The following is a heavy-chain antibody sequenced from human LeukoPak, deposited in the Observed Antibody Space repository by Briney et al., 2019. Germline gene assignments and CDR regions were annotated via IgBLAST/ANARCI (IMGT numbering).Heavy chain of an antibody. Sequence: GGSLRLSCIASGFTFSSYWMSWVRQAPGKGLEWVANIKQDGSEKYYVDSVKGRFTISRDNAKNSLSLQMNSLRAEDTALYYCARDRNCDSSGYYYPYFDYWGQGTLVTVSS. CDR3: ARDRNCDSSGYYYPYFDY. CDR2: IKQDGSEK. V-gene: IGHV3-7*05. J-gene: IGHJ4*02. CDR1: GFTFSSYW. D-gene: IGHD3-22*01.